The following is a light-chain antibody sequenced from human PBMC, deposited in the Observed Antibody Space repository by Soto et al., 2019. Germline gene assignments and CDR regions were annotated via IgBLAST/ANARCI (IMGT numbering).Light chain of an antibody. CDR2: EAS. CDR3: QQYNSYSIT. CDR1: QDIFNY. J-gene: IGKJ5*01. Sequence: DIQMTQSPSSVSASVGDRVTITCRASQDIFNYLAWYQQKPGKAPKLLIYEASSLKSGVPSRFSGSGSGTEFTLTISSLQPDDFATYYCQQYNSYSITFGQGTRLEIK. V-gene: IGKV1-5*03.